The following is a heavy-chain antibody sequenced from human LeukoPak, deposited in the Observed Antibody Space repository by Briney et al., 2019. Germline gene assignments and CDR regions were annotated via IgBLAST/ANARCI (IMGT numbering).Heavy chain of an antibody. D-gene: IGHD3-22*01. J-gene: IGHJ4*02. Sequence: GGSRRLSCAASGFTVSSNYMNWVRQAPGKGLEWVSVIESGGRTFYADSVKGRFTISRDNPKNTLYLQMNSLSAEDTAVYYCARGHYYDSSGLDYWGQGTLVTVSS. CDR3: ARGHYYDSSGLDY. V-gene: IGHV3-66*02. CDR2: IESGGRT. CDR1: GFTVSSNY.